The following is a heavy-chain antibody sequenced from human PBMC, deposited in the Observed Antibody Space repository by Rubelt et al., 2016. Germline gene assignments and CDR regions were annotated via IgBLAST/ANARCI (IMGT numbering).Heavy chain of an antibody. D-gene: IGHD5-18*01. CDR2: INHSENT. Sequence: QVHLQQWGAGLLKPSETLSLTCAVYSGSFSGFYWSWIRQPPGKGLEWIGEINHSENTNYNPSLKSRVTISVHTSKNQFSLELNAVTAAATAVYYCAKAPTQYRNGYFDYWGQGTLVTVSS. J-gene: IGHJ4*02. CDR1: SGSFSGFY. CDR3: AKAPTQYRNGYFDY. V-gene: IGHV4-34*01.